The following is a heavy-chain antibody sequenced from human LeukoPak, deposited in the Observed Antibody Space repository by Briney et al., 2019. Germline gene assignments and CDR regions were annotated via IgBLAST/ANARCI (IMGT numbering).Heavy chain of an antibody. J-gene: IGHJ5*02. CDR3: ARRNYDFWSGYWFDP. D-gene: IGHD3-3*01. CDR1: GGSISSGSYY. Sequence: SETLSLTCTVSGGSISSGSYYWSWIRQPAGKGLEWIGRIYTSGSTYYNPSLKSRVTISVDTSKNQFSLKLSSVTAADTAVYYCARRNYDFWSGYWFDPWGQGTLVTVSS. CDR2: IYTSGST. V-gene: IGHV4-61*02.